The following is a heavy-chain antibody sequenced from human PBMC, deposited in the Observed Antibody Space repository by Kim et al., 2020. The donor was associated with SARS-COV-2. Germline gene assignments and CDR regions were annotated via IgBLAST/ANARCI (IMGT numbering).Heavy chain of an antibody. D-gene: IGHD3-22*01. J-gene: IGHJ3*02. CDR2: ISYDGSNK. CDR1: GFTFSSYA. CDR3: ARDQAKGGYYLDAFDI. Sequence: GGSLRLSCAASGFTFSSYAMHWVRQAPGKGLEWVAVISYDGSNKYYADSVKGRFTISRDNSKNTLYLQMNSLRAEDTAVYYCARDQAKGGYYLDAFDILGQGTMVTVSS. V-gene: IGHV3-30-3*01.